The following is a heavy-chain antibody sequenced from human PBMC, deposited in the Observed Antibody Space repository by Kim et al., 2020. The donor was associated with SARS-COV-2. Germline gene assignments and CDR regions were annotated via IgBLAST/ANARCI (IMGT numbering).Heavy chain of an antibody. CDR2: ISAYNGNT. Sequence: ASVKVSCKASGYTFTSYGISWVRQAPGQGLEWMGWISAYNGNTNYAQKLQGRVTMTTDTSTSTAYMELRSLRSDDTAVYYCARDSGTVTTSKLDYWGQGTLVTVSS. J-gene: IGHJ4*02. CDR3: ARDSGTVTTSKLDY. V-gene: IGHV1-18*01. CDR1: GYTFTSYG. D-gene: IGHD4-17*01.